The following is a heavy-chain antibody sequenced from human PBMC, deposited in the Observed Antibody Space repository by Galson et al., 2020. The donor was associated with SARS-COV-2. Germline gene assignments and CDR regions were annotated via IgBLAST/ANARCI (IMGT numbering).Heavy chain of an antibody. D-gene: IGHD3-16*01. V-gene: IGHV3-74*01. CDR1: GFTFSSYW. CDR3: ARGDMRNDYFDY. J-gene: IGHJ4*02. Sequence: ALHGESLKISCAASGFTFSSYWMHWVRQAPGQGLVWVSRIYSEGSSTSYADSVEGRFTISGDDAKNTLYLHMRSLRAEDTAVYYCARGDMRNDYFDYWGQGTLVTVSS. CDR2: IYSEGSST.